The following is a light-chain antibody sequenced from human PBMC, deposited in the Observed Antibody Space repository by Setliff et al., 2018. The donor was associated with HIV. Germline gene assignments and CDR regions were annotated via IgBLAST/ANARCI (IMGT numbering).Light chain of an antibody. Sequence: QSVLAQPASVSGSPGQSITISCTGTSSDVGAYSLVSWYQQHPGKAPKLMIYEVSNRPSGISNRFSGSKSGNTASLTISGLQAEDEADYYCSSHTPSSTLVFGTGTKVTVL. CDR1: SSDVGAYSL. J-gene: IGLJ1*01. CDR3: SSHTPSSTLV. V-gene: IGLV2-14*01. CDR2: EVS.